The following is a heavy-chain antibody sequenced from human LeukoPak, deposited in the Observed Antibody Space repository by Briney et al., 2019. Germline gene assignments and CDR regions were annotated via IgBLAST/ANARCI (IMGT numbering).Heavy chain of an antibody. V-gene: IGHV1-2*02. CDR2: INPNSGGT. D-gene: IGHD2-2*02. CDR3: ARDIGYCSSTSCYTHDY. Sequence: ASVKVSCKASGYTFTGYYMHWVRQAPGQGLEWMGWINPNSGGTNYAQKFQGRVTMTRDTSISTAYMELSRLRSDDTAVYYCARDIGYCSSTSCYTHDYWGQGTLVTVSP. J-gene: IGHJ4*02. CDR1: GYTFTGYY.